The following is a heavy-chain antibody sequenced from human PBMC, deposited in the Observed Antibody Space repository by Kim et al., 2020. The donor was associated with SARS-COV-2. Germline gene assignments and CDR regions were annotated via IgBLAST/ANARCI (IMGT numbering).Heavy chain of an antibody. CDR2: IYYSGST. D-gene: IGHD3-10*01. J-gene: IGHJ6*02. CDR3: ASIEGGSQYYYGMDV. V-gene: IGHV4-59*13. CDR1: GGSISSYY. Sequence: SETLSLTCTVSGGSISSYYWSWIRQPPGKGLEWIGYIYYSGSTNYNPSLKSRVTISVDTSKNQFSLKLSSVTAADTAVYYCASIEGGSQYYYGMDVWGQGTTVTVSS.